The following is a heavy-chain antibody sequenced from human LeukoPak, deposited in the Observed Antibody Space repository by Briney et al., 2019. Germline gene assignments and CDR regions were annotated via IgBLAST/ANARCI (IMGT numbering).Heavy chain of an antibody. CDR3: RSGGAAPGAFDN. V-gene: IGHV3-7*01. CDR1: GFTFRDFW. CDR2: IKYDGDEE. D-gene: IGHD4/OR15-4a*01. Sequence: GGSLRLSCAASGFTFRDFWMSWMRQAPGKGPEWVANIKYDGDEEYYVDSVKGRFTISRDNAKNSLYLQLNSLRVEDTAVYYCRSGGAAPGAFDNWGQGTLVTASP. J-gene: IGHJ4*02.